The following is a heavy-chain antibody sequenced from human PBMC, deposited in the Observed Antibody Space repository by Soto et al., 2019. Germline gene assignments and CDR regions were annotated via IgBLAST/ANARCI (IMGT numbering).Heavy chain of an antibody. V-gene: IGHV4-31*03. CDR1: GDSISSGACC. CDR2: MYNSGST. CDR3: ARGEVTSTVDS. D-gene: IGHD2-21*02. Sequence: QVQLQESGPGLVKPSQTLSLTCTVSGDSISSGACCWSWIRQNPGEGLEWLGFMYNSGSTSYNPSLNSRATISVDTPTNQFALDLRSVTAADTAVYYCARGEVTSTVDSWGQGTLVTVSS. J-gene: IGHJ4*02.